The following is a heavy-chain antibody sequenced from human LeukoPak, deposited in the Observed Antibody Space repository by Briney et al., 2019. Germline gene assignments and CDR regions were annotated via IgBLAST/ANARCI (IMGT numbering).Heavy chain of an antibody. Sequence: GGSLRLSCAASGFTFNRNVMSWVRQAPGKGLEWVSAIIDNGSSTYYAGSVKGRFTISRDNSRNTVYLQMNSLRAEDTAVYYCARDGGSGEDPGAFDIWGQGTMVTVSS. D-gene: IGHD1-26*01. CDR2: IIDNGSST. J-gene: IGHJ3*02. CDR1: GFTFNRNV. CDR3: ARDGGSGEDPGAFDI. V-gene: IGHV3-23*01.